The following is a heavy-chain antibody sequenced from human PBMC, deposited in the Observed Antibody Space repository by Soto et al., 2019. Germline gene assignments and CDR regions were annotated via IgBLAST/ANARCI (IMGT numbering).Heavy chain of an antibody. Sequence: VASVKVSCKASGGTFSSYAISWVRQAPGQGLEWMGGIIPIFGTANYAQKFQGRVTITADESTSTAYMELSSLRSEDTAVYYCARLIVGAAAYYFDYWGQGTLVTVSS. CDR1: GGTFSSYA. D-gene: IGHD1-26*01. CDR2: IIPIFGTA. CDR3: ARLIVGAAAYYFDY. J-gene: IGHJ4*02. V-gene: IGHV1-69*13.